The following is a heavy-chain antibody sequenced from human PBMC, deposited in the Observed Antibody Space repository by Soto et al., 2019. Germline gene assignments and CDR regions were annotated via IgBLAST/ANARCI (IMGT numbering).Heavy chain of an antibody. CDR2: IKQDGSEK. Sequence: GGSLRLSCAASGFTFSSYWMSWVRQAPGKGLEWVANIKQDGSEKYYVDSVKGRFTISRDNAKNSLYLQMNSLRAEDTAVYYCARQALDYYDSSGYYLDYWGQGTLVT. J-gene: IGHJ4*02. CDR1: GFTFSSYW. D-gene: IGHD3-22*01. CDR3: ARQALDYYDSSGYYLDY. V-gene: IGHV3-7*05.